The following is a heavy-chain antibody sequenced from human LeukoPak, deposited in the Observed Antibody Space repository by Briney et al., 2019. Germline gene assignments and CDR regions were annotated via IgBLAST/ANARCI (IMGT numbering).Heavy chain of an antibody. J-gene: IGHJ4*02. CDR1: GFTFSSYA. D-gene: IGHD3-3*01. CDR2: IYTDGTT. V-gene: IGHV3-66*01. Sequence: GGSLRLSCAASGFTFSSYAMSWVRQAPGKGLEWVSFIYTDGTTYYADSVKGRFTISRDNSKNTLYLQMNSLRAEDTAVYYCARYDFWSGYYFDYWGQGTLVTVSS. CDR3: ARYDFWSGYYFDY.